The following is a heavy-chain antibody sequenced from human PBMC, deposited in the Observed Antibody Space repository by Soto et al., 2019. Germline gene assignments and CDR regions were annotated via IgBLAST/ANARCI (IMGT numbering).Heavy chain of an antibody. V-gene: IGHV3-23*01. Sequence: PGGSLRLSCAVSGFIFNNYGMSWVRQAPGKGLEWVSIISGTGDVTYYADSVKGRFTISRDNSKNTLYLQMNSLRAEDTAVYYCARDKRDLRFLEWSYYFDYWGQGTLVTVSS. CDR2: ISGTGDVT. D-gene: IGHD3-3*01. CDR3: ARDKRDLRFLEWSYYFDY. CDR1: GFIFNNYG. J-gene: IGHJ4*02.